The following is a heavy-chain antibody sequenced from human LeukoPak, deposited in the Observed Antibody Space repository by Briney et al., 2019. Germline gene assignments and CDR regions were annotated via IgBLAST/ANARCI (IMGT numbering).Heavy chain of an antibody. J-gene: IGHJ3*02. CDR3: ATHHDCGADCDEIHFDT. V-gene: IGHV1-69-2*01. CDR2: VDPKNGET. Sequence: GATVTISCEASGYTFRSYQIHWVREAPGKGPEWAGRVDPKNGETLYAEKFRVRVAIRVDTSTDTAYMEMSSLRSEDTAIYYCATHHDCGADCDEIHFDTWGQGTLLTVSS. D-gene: IGHD2-21*01. CDR1: GYTFRSYQ.